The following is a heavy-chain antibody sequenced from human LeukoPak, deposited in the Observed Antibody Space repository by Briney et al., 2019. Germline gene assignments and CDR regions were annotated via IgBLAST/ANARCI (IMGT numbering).Heavy chain of an antibody. CDR3: ARVPGWVAAAMYWFDP. V-gene: IGHV4-34*01. D-gene: IGHD2-15*01. Sequence: PSETLSLTCAVYGGSFSGYYWSWIRQPPGKGLEWIGEINHSESTNYNPSLKSRVTISVDTSKNQFSLKLSSVTAADTAVYYCARVPGWVAAAMYWFDPWGQGTLVTVSS. J-gene: IGHJ5*02. CDR2: INHSEST. CDR1: GGSFSGYY.